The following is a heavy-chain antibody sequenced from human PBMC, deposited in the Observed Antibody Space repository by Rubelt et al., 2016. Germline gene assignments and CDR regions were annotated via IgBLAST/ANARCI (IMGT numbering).Heavy chain of an antibody. V-gene: IGHV4-39*07. CDR2: ICYSGST. CDR3: ARDWYSSGWRGMYYFDY. D-gene: IGHD6-19*01. CDR1: GGSISSSSYY. J-gene: IGHJ4*02. Sequence: QLQLQESGPGLVKPSETLSLTCTVSGGSISSSSYYWGWIRQHPGKGLEWIGSICYSGSTYYNPSLKSRVPISVDTAMNQFSLKLSSVTAADTAVYYCARDWYSSGWRGMYYFDYWGQGTLVTVSS.